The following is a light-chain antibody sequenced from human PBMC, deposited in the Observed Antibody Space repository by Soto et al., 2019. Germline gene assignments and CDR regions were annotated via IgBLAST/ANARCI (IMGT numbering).Light chain of an antibody. V-gene: IGLV1-51*01. J-gene: IGLJ1*01. CDR3: GTWDSSLGAFFV. CDR1: SSNIGGNS. CDR2: DNS. Sequence: QSVMTQPPSVSAAPGQRVTISCSGSSSNIGGNSVSWYQQLPGTAPKLLILDNSKRPSGIPDRFSGSKSGTSATLGITGLQTGDEGDYYCGTWDSSLGAFFVFGTGTKLTVL.